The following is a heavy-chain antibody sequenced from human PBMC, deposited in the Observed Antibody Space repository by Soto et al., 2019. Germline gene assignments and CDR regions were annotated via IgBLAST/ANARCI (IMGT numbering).Heavy chain of an antibody. CDR1: GYSGNSLD. CDR2: MQPSTGRT. V-gene: IGHV1-8*01. D-gene: IGHD1-26*01. CDR3: ARGVSAGVDY. J-gene: IGHJ4*02. Sequence: GASVKFSCKASGYSGNSLDINGVRQTAGQGLEWMGWMQPSTGRTGYAQRFQGRVTMTRDTSINTAYMELTTLTSDDTAFYYCARGVSAGVDYWGQGTLVTVSS.